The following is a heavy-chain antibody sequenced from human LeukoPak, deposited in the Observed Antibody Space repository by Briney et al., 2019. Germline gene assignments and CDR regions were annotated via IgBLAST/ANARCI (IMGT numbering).Heavy chain of an antibody. CDR2: IWYDGSNK. CDR1: GFTFSSYG. D-gene: IGHD1-26*01. Sequence: PGGSLRLSCAASGFTFSSYGMHWVRRAPGKGLEWVAVIWYDGSNKYYADSVKGRFTISRDNSKNTLYLQMNSLRAEDTAVYYCARESYYRYYFDYWGQGTLVTVSS. V-gene: IGHV3-33*01. CDR3: ARESYYRYYFDY. J-gene: IGHJ4*02.